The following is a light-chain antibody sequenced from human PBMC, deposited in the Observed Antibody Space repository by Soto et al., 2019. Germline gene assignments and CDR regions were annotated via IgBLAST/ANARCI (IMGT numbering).Light chain of an antibody. CDR3: MQATQFRPYT. V-gene: IGKV2-24*01. CDR1: QSLGHSAGNTY. CDR2: KVS. J-gene: IGKJ2*01. Sequence: DIVMTQTPLSSPVTLGQPASISCRSSQSLGHSAGNTYLSWLQQRPGQPPRLLLYKVSNRFSGVRDRFSGSGGGTDFTLTISRVEAEDVGVYYCMQATQFRPYTFGQVTKLEIK.